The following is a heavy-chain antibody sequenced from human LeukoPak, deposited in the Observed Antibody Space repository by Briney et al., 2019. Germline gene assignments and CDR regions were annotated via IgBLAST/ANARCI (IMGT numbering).Heavy chain of an antibody. CDR2: TKITTPGGTT. CDR3: TKYYDGHDY. D-gene: IGHD3-22*01. J-gene: IGHJ4*02. V-gene: IGHV3-15*01. Sequence: GGSLRLSCAASGFTFSNAWMSWVRQSPGKGLEWVGRTKITTPGGTTDYAAPVKGRSNISRDDSKNTLNLQMNNPKTEDTAVYYCTKYYDGHDYWGQGTLVTVS. CDR1: GFTFSNAW.